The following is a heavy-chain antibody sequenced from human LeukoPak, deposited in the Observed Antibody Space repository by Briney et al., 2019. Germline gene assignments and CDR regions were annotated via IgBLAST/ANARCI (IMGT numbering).Heavy chain of an antibody. Sequence: GRSLRLSCAASGFTFSSYAMHWVRQAPGKGLEWVAVISYDGSNKYYADSVKGRFTISRDNSKNTLYPQMNSLRAEDTAVYYCARDRAARGSSIPYWGQGTLVTASS. D-gene: IGHD6-6*01. CDR1: GFTFSSYA. J-gene: IGHJ4*02. V-gene: IGHV3-30-3*01. CDR3: ARDRAARGSSIPY. CDR2: ISYDGSNK.